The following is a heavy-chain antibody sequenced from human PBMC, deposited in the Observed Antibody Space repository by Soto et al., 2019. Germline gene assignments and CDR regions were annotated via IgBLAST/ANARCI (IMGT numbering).Heavy chain of an antibody. CDR2: IWYDGIRK. V-gene: IGHV3-33*01. D-gene: IGHD3-22*01. Sequence: QVHLVESGGGVVQSGTSLTLSCAASGFTVRSYGIHWVRQGPGKGLEWVAVIWYDGIRKNYADSVKGRFTIYRDNSQNTVYLQMNSLRTEDTAVYFCARDVDSSPHYGRFDPWGQGTLVTVSS. CDR1: GFTVRSYG. J-gene: IGHJ5*02. CDR3: ARDVDSSPHYGRFDP.